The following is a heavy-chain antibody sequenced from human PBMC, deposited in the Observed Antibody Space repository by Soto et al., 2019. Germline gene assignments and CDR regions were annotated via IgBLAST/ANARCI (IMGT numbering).Heavy chain of an antibody. CDR3: ARRNNVGWFDP. V-gene: IGHV4-59*08. Sequence: QVQLQESGPGLVKPSETLSLTCTVSGGSISSYHWTWIRQPPGKGLEWIGYSYYSGSTNYHPSLKKRITISVNPSKNQFSLKLSPVTAADTAVYYCARRNNVGWFDPWGQGTLVTVSS. J-gene: IGHJ5*02. D-gene: IGHD1-20*01. CDR2: SYYSGST. CDR1: GGSISSYH.